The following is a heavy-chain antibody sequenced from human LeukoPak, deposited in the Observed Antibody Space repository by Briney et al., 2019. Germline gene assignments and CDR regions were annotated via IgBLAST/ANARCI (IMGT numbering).Heavy chain of an antibody. CDR1: GGSISSYY. CDR2: IYYSGST. V-gene: IGHV4-59*08. CDR3: ARQGFSVGSNYYFAFDI. D-gene: IGHD2-21*01. Sequence: SETLSLTCTVSGGSISSYYWSWIRQPPGKGLEWIGYIYYSGSTNYNPPLKSRVTISLDTSKNQFSLKLSSVTAADTAVYYCARQGFSVGSNYYFAFDIWGQGTMVTVSS. J-gene: IGHJ3*02.